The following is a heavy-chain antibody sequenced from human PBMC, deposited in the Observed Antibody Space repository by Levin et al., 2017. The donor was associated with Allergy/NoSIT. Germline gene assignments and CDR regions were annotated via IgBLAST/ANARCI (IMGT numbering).Heavy chain of an antibody. Sequence: GGSLRLSCSASGFSFGGYVVTWVRQAPGKGLEWVGFIRSKDYGETTEYAASVKGRFALSRDDSNSIAYLQMNSLKTEDTAVYYCSNYAAGAWDNWGQGTLVTVSS. J-gene: IGHJ4*02. V-gene: IGHV3-49*04. D-gene: IGHD6-19*01. CDR2: IRSKDYGETT. CDR3: SNYAAGAWDN. CDR1: GFSFGGYV.